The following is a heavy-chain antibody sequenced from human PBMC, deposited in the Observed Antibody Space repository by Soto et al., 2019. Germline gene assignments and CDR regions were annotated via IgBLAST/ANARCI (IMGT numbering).Heavy chain of an antibody. V-gene: IGHV4-30-2*01. Sequence: TLPFAGSVCGASIIRYGKSCTRIRQPPGNGVEFVASIYHGGSTFYNPSLRSRGTISLDRAKNQFSLKLTSVTAADTAVYYCARGQRAIFGILDARFDSWGQGNLVTIS. D-gene: IGHD3-3*01. CDR2: IYHGGST. CDR1: GASIIRYGKS. CDR3: ARGQRAIFGILDARFDS. J-gene: IGHJ5*01.